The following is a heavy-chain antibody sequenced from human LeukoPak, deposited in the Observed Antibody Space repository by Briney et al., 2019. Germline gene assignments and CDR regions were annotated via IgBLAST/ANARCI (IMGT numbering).Heavy chain of an antibody. D-gene: IGHD2-8*02. J-gene: IGHJ6*02. CDR1: GVSIRSDNYY. Sequence: SETLSLTCTVSGVSIRSDNYYWGWIRQSPGKGLEWIGNIYFRGSTSYNPSLDSRLTISVDTSENQFSRRLTSVTAADTAVYYCARQHSTGDHYGMDVWGQGTTVTVSS. CDR2: IYFRGST. CDR3: ARQHSTGDHYGMDV. V-gene: IGHV4-39*01.